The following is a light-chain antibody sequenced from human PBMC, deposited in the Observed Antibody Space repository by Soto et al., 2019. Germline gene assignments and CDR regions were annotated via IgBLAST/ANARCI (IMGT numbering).Light chain of an antibody. Sequence: EIVWTQSPGTLSLSPGERATLSCRASQSVCSSYLAWYQQKPGQAPRLLIYGASSSATGIPDRFSGSGSGTDFTLTISRLEPEDFAVYYCQEYGSSRTFGQGTKGEIK. CDR1: QSVCSSY. J-gene: IGKJ1*01. CDR2: GAS. V-gene: IGKV3-20*01. CDR3: QEYGSSRT.